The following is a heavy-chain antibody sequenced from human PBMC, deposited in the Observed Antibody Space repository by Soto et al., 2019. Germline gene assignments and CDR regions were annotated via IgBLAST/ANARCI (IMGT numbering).Heavy chain of an antibody. CDR2: IYSGGST. D-gene: IGHD3-3*01. CDR1: GFTVSSNY. CDR3: ARPSSDYDFWSGYSYYYYGMDV. J-gene: IGHJ6*02. V-gene: IGHV3-53*01. Sequence: EVQLVESGGGLIQPGGSLRLSCAASGFTVSSNYMSWVRQAPGKGLEWVSVIYSGGSTYYADSVKGRFTISTDNSKTTLYLQMNSLRAEDTAVYYCARPSSDYDFWSGYSYYYYGMDVWGQGTTVTVSS.